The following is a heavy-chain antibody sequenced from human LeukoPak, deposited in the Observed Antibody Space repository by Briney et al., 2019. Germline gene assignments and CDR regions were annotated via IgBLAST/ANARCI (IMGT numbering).Heavy chain of an antibody. J-gene: IGHJ4*02. CDR2: INHSGST. CDR1: GGSFSGYY. V-gene: IGHV4-34*01. CDR3: ARGGTRYYYDSSGYDDY. Sequence: SETLSLTCAVYGGSFSGYYWSWIRQPPGKGLEWIGEINHSGSTNYNPSLKSRVTISVDTSKNQFSLKLSSVTAADTAVYYCARGGTRYYYDSSGYDDYWGQGTLVTVSS. D-gene: IGHD3-22*01.